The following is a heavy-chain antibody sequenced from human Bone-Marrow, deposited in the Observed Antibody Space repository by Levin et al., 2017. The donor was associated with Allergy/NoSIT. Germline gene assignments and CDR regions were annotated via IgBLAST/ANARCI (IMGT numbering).Heavy chain of an antibody. Sequence: PGGSLRLSCAASGFTFSSYAMSWVRQAPGKGLEWVSAISGSGGSTYYADSVKGRFTISRDNSKNTLYLQMNSLRAEDTAVYYCAKGLGITIFGVAELQHWGQGTLVTVSS. V-gene: IGHV3-23*01. J-gene: IGHJ1*01. CDR2: ISGSGGST. CDR3: AKGLGITIFGVAELQH. CDR1: GFTFSSYA. D-gene: IGHD3-3*01.